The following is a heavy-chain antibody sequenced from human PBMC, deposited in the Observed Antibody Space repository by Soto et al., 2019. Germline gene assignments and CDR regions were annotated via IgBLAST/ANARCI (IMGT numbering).Heavy chain of an antibody. CDR1: GYSFTSYW. CDR2: IYPGDSDT. D-gene: IGHD1-26*01. J-gene: IGHJ4*02. Sequence: GESLNISCTASGYSFTSYWNGWVRQLPEKGLEWMGIIYPGDSDTRYSPSFQGQVTISADRSISPAYLQWGRLKASDSAKYYCARHAWSSGSPAVFDSWGQGTQVTVSS. V-gene: IGHV5-51*01. CDR3: ARHAWSSGSPAVFDS.